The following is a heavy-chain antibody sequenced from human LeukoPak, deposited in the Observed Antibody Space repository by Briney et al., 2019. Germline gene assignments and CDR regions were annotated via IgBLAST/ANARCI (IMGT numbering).Heavy chain of an antibody. D-gene: IGHD5-12*01. CDR1: GGSLSDYY. CDR2: INRSGST. V-gene: IGHV4-34*01. J-gene: IGHJ4*02. CDR3: ARRRVYSGYDHFDY. Sequence: SETLSLTCAVYGGSLSDYYWSWIRQPPGKGLEWIGEINRSGSTNYNPSLKSRVTISVDTSKNQFSLKLSSVTAADTAVYYCARRRVYSGYDHFDYWGQGTLVTVSS.